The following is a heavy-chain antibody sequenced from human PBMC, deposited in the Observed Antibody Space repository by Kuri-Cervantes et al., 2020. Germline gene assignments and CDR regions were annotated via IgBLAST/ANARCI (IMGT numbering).Heavy chain of an antibody. D-gene: IGHD4-17*01. CDR3: AKDADYGDCEAPDY. Sequence: GESLKISCAASGFILSSYGMHWVRQAPGKGLEWVAFIRYDGSNKYQADSVKGRFTISRDNSKNTLYLQMNSLRAEDTAVYYCAKDADYGDCEAPDYWGQGTLVTVSS. CDR1: GFILSSYG. CDR2: IRYDGSNK. J-gene: IGHJ4*02. V-gene: IGHV3-30*02.